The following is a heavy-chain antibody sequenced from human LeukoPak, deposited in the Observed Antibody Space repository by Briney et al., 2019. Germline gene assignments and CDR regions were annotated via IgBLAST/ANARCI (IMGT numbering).Heavy chain of an antibody. CDR1: GGTFSSYA. Sequence: SVKASCKASGGTFSSYAISWVRQAPGQGLEWMGRIIPIFGTANYAQKFQGRVTITTDESTSTAYMEPSSLRSEDTAVYYCARDGEAGGYFDYWGQGTLVTVSS. CDR3: ARDGEAGGYFDY. V-gene: IGHV1-69*05. J-gene: IGHJ4*02. D-gene: IGHD2-8*02. CDR2: IIPIFGTA.